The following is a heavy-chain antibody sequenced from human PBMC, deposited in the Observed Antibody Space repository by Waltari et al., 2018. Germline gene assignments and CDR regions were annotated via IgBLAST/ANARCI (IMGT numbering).Heavy chain of an antibody. CDR3: AKDAFGNTYLDH. CDR2: NHFDGGQT. V-gene: IGHV3-30*02. CDR1: GLPIGSCG. J-gene: IGHJ4*02. D-gene: IGHD3-10*01. Sequence: QVQLVESGGGVVQPGMSLRLSFAASGLPIGSCGMHWVRPAPGKGLEVVAMNHFDGGQTYYGDSLRGRFTISTDNSKNTLDLDMNSLKLNDTAIYYCAKDAFGNTYLDHWGQGTLVTVAS.